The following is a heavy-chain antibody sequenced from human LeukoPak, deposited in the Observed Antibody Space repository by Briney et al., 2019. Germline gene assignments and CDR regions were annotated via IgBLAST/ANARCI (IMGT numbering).Heavy chain of an antibody. J-gene: IGHJ3*02. V-gene: IGHV3-48*01. Sequence: GGSLRLSCAASGFTFSSYSMNWVRQAPGKGLEWVSYISSSSSTIYYADSVKGRFTISRDNAKNSLYLQMNSLRAEDTAVYYCARDRIAAAGLGAFDIWGQGTMVTVSS. CDR3: ARDRIAAAGLGAFDI. CDR2: ISSSSSTI. D-gene: IGHD6-13*01. CDR1: GFTFSSYS.